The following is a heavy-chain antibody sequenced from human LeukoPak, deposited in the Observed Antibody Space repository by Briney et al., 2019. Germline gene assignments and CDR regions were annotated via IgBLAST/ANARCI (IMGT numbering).Heavy chain of an antibody. CDR2: INPDGSEK. CDR1: GFTFTTYW. Sequence: PGGSLRLSCAASGFTFTTYWMAWVRQAPGKGLEWVANINPDGSEKYYVDSVKGRLTVSRDNAKNSLFLQMNSLRAEDTAVYYCARGHYGMDVWGQGTTVTVSS. CDR3: ARGHYGMDV. J-gene: IGHJ6*02. V-gene: IGHV3-7*01.